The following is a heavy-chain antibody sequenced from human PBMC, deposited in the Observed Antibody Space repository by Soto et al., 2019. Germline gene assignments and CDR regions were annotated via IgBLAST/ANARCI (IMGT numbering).Heavy chain of an antibody. Sequence: SETLSLTCAVSGGSISSGGYSWSWIRQPPGKGLEWIGYIYHSGSTNYNPSLKSRVTISVDKSENQFSLKLSSATAADTAVYYCARGGGERGYRSWGQGTLVTVSS. CDR1: GGSISSGGYS. V-gene: IGHV4-30-2*01. CDR2: IYHSGST. D-gene: IGHD5-12*01. J-gene: IGHJ4*02. CDR3: ARGGGERGYRS.